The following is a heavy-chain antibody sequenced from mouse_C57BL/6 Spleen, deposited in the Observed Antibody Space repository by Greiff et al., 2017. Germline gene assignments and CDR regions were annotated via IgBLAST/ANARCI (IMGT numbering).Heavy chain of an antibody. J-gene: IGHJ2*01. V-gene: IGHV5-17*01. Sequence: EVQGVESGGGLVKPGGSLKLSCAASGFTFSDYGMHWVRQAPEKGLEWVAYISSGSSTIYYAAPVKGRFPIPNDNAKNTRLLQMTSLRSEDTAMYYCAREGAYDYDGFYFDYWGQGTTRTVSS. CDR3: AREGAYDYDGFYFDY. CDR2: ISSGSSTI. D-gene: IGHD2-4*01. CDR1: GFTFSDYG.